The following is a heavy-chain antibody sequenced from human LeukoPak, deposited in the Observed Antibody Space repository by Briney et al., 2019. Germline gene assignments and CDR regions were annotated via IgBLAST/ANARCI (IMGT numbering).Heavy chain of an antibody. J-gene: IGHJ6*03. Sequence: ASVKVSCXASGYTFTGYYMHWVRQAPGQGLEWMGWINPNSGGTNYAQKFQGRVTMTRDTSISTAYMELSRLRSDDTAVYYCAGGSFVTTKYYYYYMDVWGKGTTVTVSS. CDR2: INPNSGGT. D-gene: IGHD4-17*01. V-gene: IGHV1-2*02. CDR1: GYTFTGYY. CDR3: AGGSFVTTKYYYYYMDV.